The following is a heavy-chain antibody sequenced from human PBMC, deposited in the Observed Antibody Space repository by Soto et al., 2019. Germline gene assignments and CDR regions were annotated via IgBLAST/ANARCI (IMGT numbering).Heavy chain of an antibody. CDR3: AREGPAPYYYYGMDV. J-gene: IGHJ6*02. CDR1: GYSFTTYG. CDR2: ISGYNGNT. V-gene: IGHV1-18*01. Sequence: QVQLVQSRGEVKKPGASVKVSCKTSGYSFTTYGISWVRQAPGQGLDWMGWISGYNGNTNYAQNLQGRVTMTTDTSTSTAYMELRSLRSDDTAVYYCAREGPAPYYYYGMDVWGQGSTVTVSS.